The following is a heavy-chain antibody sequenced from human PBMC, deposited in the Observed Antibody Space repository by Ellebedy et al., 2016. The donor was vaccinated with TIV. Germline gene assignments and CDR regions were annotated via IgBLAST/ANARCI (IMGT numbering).Heavy chain of an antibody. CDR2: ISISGTTL. Sequence: GGSLRLSXAASGFTLSNSGMTWVRQAPGKGLEWVSSISISGTTLYYADSVRGRFTISRDNAKNSLYLRMNSLRADDTAMYYCARVDRVSHAMDVWGQGTPVTVSS. CDR3: ARVDRVSHAMDV. J-gene: IGHJ6*02. CDR1: GFTLSNSG. V-gene: IGHV3-48*01. D-gene: IGHD1-14*01.